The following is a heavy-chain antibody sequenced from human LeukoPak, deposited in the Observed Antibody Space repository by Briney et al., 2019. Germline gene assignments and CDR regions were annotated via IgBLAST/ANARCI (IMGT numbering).Heavy chain of an antibody. CDR1: GGSFSGYY. V-gene: IGHV4-34*01. D-gene: IGHD6-13*01. CDR3: ARGIRLLGIAAAGTEFAPLNWFDP. CDR2: INHSGST. J-gene: IGHJ5*02. Sequence: SETLSLTCAVYGGSFSGYYWSWIRQPPGKGLEWIGEINHSGSTNYNPSLKSRVTISVDTSKNQFSLKLSSVTAADTAVYYCARGIRLLGIAAAGTEFAPLNWFDPWGQGTLVTVSS.